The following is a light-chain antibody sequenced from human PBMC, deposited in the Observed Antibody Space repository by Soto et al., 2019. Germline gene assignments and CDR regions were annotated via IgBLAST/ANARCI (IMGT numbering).Light chain of an antibody. Sequence: EIVMTQSPATLSVSPGERATLSCRASQSVSSNLAWYQQKPGQAPRLLIYGASTRATGIPARFSGSRSGTELTLTISSLQSEDFAVYYCQQYNNWPNTFGQGTKLEIK. CDR3: QQYNNWPNT. CDR2: GAS. CDR1: QSVSSN. V-gene: IGKV3-15*01. J-gene: IGKJ2*01.